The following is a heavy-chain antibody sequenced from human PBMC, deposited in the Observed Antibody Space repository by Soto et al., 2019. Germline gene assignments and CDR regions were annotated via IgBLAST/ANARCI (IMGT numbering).Heavy chain of an antibody. CDR2: MNANNGAT. CDR3: ARGVDAGVDY. D-gene: IGHD7-27*01. CDR1: GYTFINYD. J-gene: IGHJ4*02. V-gene: IGHV1-8*01. Sequence: QVQLVQSGAEVKKPGASVKVSCKASGYTFINYDINWMRQATGQGLEWMGWMNANNGATGYAQKFQGRDTMTRDTSLGTAYMELSSLGSEDTAVYYCARGVDAGVDYWGQGALVTVSS.